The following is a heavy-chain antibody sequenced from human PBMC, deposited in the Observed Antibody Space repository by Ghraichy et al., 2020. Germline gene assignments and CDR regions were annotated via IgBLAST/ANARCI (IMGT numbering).Heavy chain of an antibody. D-gene: IGHD6-19*01. Sequence: SETLSLTCTVSGGSISSSSYYWGWIRQPPGKGLEWIGSIYYSGSTYYNPSLKSRVTISVDTSKNQFSLKLSSVTAADTAVYYCARLIAVAGTFDYWGQGTLVTVSS. CDR2: IYYSGST. V-gene: IGHV4-39*01. CDR1: GGSISSSSYY. CDR3: ARLIAVAGTFDY. J-gene: IGHJ4*02.